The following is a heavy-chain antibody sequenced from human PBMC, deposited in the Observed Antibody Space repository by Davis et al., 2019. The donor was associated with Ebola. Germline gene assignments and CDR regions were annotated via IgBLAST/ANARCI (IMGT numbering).Heavy chain of an antibody. V-gene: IGHV4-4*02. J-gene: IGHJ4*02. CDR3: ARVAAASRDY. Sequence: SETLSLTCAVSGGSISSSNWWSWVRQPPGKGLEWIGEIYHSGSTNYNPSLKSRVTISVDTSKNQFSLTLSSVTAADTAVYYCARVAAASRDYWGQGTLVTVSS. CDR1: GGSISSSNW. D-gene: IGHD6-25*01. CDR2: IYHSGST.